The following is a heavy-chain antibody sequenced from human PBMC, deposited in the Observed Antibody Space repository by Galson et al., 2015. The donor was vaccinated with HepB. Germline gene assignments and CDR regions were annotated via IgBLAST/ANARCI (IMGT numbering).Heavy chain of an antibody. J-gene: IGHJ3*02. D-gene: IGHD1-26*01. CDR1: GGSISSSSYY. CDR2: IYYSGST. CDR3: ARDPAAYSGSYWGGGDAFDI. Sequence: LTCTVSGGSISSSSYYWGWIRQPPGKGLEWIGSIYYSGSTYYNPSLKSRVTISVDTSKNQFSLKLSSVTAADTAVYYCARDPAAYSGSYWGGGDAFDIWGQGTMVTVSS. V-gene: IGHV4-39*07.